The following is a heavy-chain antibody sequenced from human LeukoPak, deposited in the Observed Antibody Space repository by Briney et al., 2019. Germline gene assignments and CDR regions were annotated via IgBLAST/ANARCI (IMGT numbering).Heavy chain of an antibody. CDR3: ARGFTGYSSSKPFDY. D-gene: IGHD6-13*01. V-gene: IGHV3-21*01. J-gene: IGHJ4*02. CDR2: ISSSSSYI. Sequence: PGGSLRLSCAASGFTFSSYRMNWVRQAPGKGLEWVSSISSSSSYIYYADSVKGRFTISRDNAKNSLYLQMNSLRAEDTAVYYCARGFTGYSSSKPFDYWGQGTLVTVSS. CDR1: GFTFSSYR.